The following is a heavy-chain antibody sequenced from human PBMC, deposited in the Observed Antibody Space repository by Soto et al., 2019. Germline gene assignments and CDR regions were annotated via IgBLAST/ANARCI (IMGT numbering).Heavy chain of an antibody. CDR3: AKDDFGMDV. V-gene: IGHV3-30*18. J-gene: IGHJ6*02. CDR2: ISYDGSNK. Sequence: SLRLSCAASGFTFSNYDMHWVRQAPGKGLEWVAVISYDGSNKYYADSVKGRFTISRDNSKNTLYLQMNSLRAEDTAVYYCAKDDFGMDVWGQGTTVTVSS. CDR1: GFTFSNYD.